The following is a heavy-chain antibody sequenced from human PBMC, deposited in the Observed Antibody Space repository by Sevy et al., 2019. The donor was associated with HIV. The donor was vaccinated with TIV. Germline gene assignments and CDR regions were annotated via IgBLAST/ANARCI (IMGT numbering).Heavy chain of an antibody. CDR3: AKWGDYYDSSGYYYGESNYYYYYGMDV. CDR2: ISGSGGGT. CDR1: GFTFSSYA. J-gene: IGHJ6*02. D-gene: IGHD3-22*01. Sequence: GGSLRLSCAASGFTFSSYAMSWVRQAPGKGLEWVSAISGSGGGTYYADSVKGRFTISRDNSKNKLYLQMNSLRAEDTAVYYCAKWGDYYDSSGYYYGESNYYYYYGMDVWGQGTTVTVSS. V-gene: IGHV3-23*01.